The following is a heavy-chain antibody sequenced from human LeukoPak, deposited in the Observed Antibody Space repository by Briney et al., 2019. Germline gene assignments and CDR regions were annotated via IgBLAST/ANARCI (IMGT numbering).Heavy chain of an antibody. CDR3: ARGVRSYYDSSRDAFDI. J-gene: IGHJ3*02. CDR2: IYHSRST. Sequence: SQTLSLTCAVSGGSISSGGYSWSWIRQPPGKGLEWIGYIYHSRSTYYNPSLKSRVTISVDRSKNQFSLKLSSVTAADTAVYYCARGVRSYYDSSRDAFDIWGQGTMVTVSS. D-gene: IGHD3-22*01. CDR1: GGSISSGGYS. V-gene: IGHV4-30-2*01.